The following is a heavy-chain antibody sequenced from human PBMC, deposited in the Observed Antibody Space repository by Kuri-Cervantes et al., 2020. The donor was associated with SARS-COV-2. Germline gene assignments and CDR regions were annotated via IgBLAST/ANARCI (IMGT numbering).Heavy chain of an antibody. CDR1: GGSFSGYY. CDR2: MRNNGSA. V-gene: IGHV4-59*01. D-gene: IGHD3-9*01. CDR3: ARFDWGRVT. J-gene: IGHJ4*02. Sequence: SETLSLTCTVSGGSFSGYYWSWIRQPAGKNLDWIGYMRNNGSANYNPSLKSRVTISADTSKSQLSLKLRSVTAADTAVYYCARFDWGRVTWGQGTLVTVSS.